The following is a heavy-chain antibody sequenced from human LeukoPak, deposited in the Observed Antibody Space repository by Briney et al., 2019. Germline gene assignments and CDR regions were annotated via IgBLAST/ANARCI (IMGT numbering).Heavy chain of an antibody. CDR2: IYTSGST. CDR3: ARRVSGGYGSSFYFDY. CDR1: GGSISSYY. V-gene: IGHV4-4*07. J-gene: IGHJ4*02. D-gene: IGHD5-12*01. Sequence: SETLSLTCTVSGGSISSYYWSWIRQPAGKGLEWIGRIYTSGSTNYNPSLKSRVTMPVDTSKNQFSLKLSSVTAADTAVYYCARRVSGGYGSSFYFDYWGQGTLVTVSS.